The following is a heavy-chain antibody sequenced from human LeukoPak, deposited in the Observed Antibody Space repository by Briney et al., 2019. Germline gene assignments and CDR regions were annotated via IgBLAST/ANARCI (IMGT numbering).Heavy chain of an antibody. D-gene: IGHD3-10*01. V-gene: IGHV3-74*01. CDR3: ARDVAGSGSL. CDR2: INEHGSTT. Sequence: PGGSLRLSCAASGFTFSSYWMHWVRQVPGKGLVWGARINEHGSTTDYADSVKDRFTVTRDNAWNTLYLQMNSLRAEDTAVYYCARDVAGSGSLWGQGTLITVSS. CDR1: GFTFSSYW. J-gene: IGHJ4*02.